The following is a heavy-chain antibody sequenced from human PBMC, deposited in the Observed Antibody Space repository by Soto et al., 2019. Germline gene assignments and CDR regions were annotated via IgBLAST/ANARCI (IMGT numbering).Heavy chain of an antibody. V-gene: IGHV3-30*18. Sequence: LRLSCAASGFTFSSYGMHWVRQAPGKGLEWVAVISYDGSNKYYADSVKGRFTISRDNSKNTLYLQMNSLRAEDTAVYYCAKPRGTTVTTDFDYWGQGTLVTVSS. CDR3: AKPRGTTVTTDFDY. CDR1: GFTFSSYG. J-gene: IGHJ4*02. CDR2: ISYDGSNK. D-gene: IGHD4-17*01.